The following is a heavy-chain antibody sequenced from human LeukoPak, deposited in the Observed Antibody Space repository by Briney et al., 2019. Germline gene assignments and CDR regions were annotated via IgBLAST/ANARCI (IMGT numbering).Heavy chain of an antibody. Sequence: SETLSLTCTVSGGSISSYYWSWIRQPAGKGLEWIGRIYTSGSTNYNPSLKSRVTMSVDTSKNQFSLKLSSVTAADTAVYYCASSKLDPRYFDYWGQGTLVTVSS. D-gene: IGHD1-1*01. J-gene: IGHJ4*02. V-gene: IGHV4-4*07. CDR3: ASSKLDPRYFDY. CDR2: IYTSGST. CDR1: GGSISSYY.